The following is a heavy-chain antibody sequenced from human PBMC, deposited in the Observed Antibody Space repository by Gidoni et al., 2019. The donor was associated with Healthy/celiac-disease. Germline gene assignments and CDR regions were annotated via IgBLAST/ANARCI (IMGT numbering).Heavy chain of an antibody. J-gene: IGHJ3*02. CDR1: GGSISSSSYY. Sequence: QLQLQESGPGLVKPSETLSLTCTVSGGSISSSSYYWGWIRQPPGKGLEWIGSIYYSGSTYYNPSLKSRVTISVDTSKNQFSLKLSSVTAADTAVYYCARPDSGSYYEGDIDAFDIWGQGTMVTVSS. CDR3: ARPDSGSYYEGDIDAFDI. CDR2: IYYSGST. D-gene: IGHD1-26*01. V-gene: IGHV4-39*01.